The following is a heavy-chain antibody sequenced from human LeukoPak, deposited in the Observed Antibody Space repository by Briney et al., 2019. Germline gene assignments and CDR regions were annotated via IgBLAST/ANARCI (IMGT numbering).Heavy chain of an antibody. CDR3: ARADSSSWAYYYYGLDV. V-gene: IGHV3-48*03. CDR1: GFTFSSYE. J-gene: IGHJ6*02. Sequence: GGSLRLSCAASGFTFSSYEMNWVRQAPGKGLEWVSCISSSGSTIYYADSVKGRFTISRDNAKNSLYLQMNSLRAEDTAVYYCARADSSSWAYYYYGLDVWGQGTTVTVSS. D-gene: IGHD6-13*01. CDR2: ISSSGSTI.